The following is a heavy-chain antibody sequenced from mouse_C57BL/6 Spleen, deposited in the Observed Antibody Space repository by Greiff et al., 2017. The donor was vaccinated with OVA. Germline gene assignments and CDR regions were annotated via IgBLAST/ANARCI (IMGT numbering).Heavy chain of an antibody. V-gene: IGHV1-26*01. CDR1: GYTFTDYY. CDR2: INPNNGGT. D-gene: IGHD1-1*01. J-gene: IGHJ2*01. CDR3: ARSGKRSYYYGSSFDY. Sequence: VQLQQSGPELVKPGASVKISCKASGYTFTDYYMNWVKQSHGKSLEWIGDINPNNGGTSYNQKFKGKATLTVDKSSSTAYMELRSLTSEDSAVYYCARSGKRSYYYGSSFDYWGQGTTLTVSS.